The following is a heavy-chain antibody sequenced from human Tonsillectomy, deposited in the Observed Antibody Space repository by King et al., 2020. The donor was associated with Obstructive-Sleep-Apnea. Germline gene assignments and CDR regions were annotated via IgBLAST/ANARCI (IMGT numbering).Heavy chain of an antibody. D-gene: IGHD3-9*01. CDR2: ISSSSSTI. Sequence: VQLVESGGGLVQPGGSLRLSCAASGFTFSSYSMNWVRQAPGKGLEWVSYISSSSSTIYYADSAKGRFTTSRDNAQNSLYLQMNSLRAEDTAVYYCAIDDGALRYFDWLLGFIDYWGQGTLVTVSS. CDR1: GFTFSSYS. V-gene: IGHV3-48*04. J-gene: IGHJ4*02. CDR3: AIDDGALRYFDWLLGFIDY.